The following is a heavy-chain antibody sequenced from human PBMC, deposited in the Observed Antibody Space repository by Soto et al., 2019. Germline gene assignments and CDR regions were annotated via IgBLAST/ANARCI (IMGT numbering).Heavy chain of an antibody. CDR2: IWYDGSNK. J-gene: IGHJ6*02. D-gene: IGHD4-4*01. V-gene: IGHV3-33*01. CDR3: AREGDDYTYYYYGMDV. Sequence: QVQLVESGGGVVQPGRSLRLSCAASRFTFSSYGMHWVRQAPGKGLEWVAVIWYDGSNKYYADSVKGRFTISRDNSKNTLYLQMNSLRAEDTAVYYCAREGDDYTYYYYGMDVWGQGTTVTVSS. CDR1: RFTFSSYG.